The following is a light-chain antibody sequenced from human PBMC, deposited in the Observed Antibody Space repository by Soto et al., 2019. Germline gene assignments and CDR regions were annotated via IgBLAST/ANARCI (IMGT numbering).Light chain of an antibody. J-gene: IGKJ1*01. Sequence: DIQMTQSPSSVSASVGDRVTITCRASQDISSWLAWYQQKPGKAPHLLIYSASSLQSGVPSRFSGSGSGTDFTLTISSLQPEDFAVYYCQQRSNWPRGTLGQGTKVDIK. CDR2: SAS. CDR3: QQRSNWPRGT. CDR1: QDISSW. V-gene: IGKV1D-12*01.